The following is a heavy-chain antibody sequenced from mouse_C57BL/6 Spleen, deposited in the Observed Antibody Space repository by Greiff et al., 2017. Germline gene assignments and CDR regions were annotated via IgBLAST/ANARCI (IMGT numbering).Heavy chain of an antibody. CDR1: GFNINDYY. V-gene: IGHV14-2*01. CDR2: IDPEDGET. Sequence: VQLQQSGAELVKPGASVKLSCTASGFNINDYYMHWVKQRTEQGLEWIGRIDPEDGETKYAPKFQGKATTAADTSSNTAYLQLSSLTAEATADYCCTRSGDSTDVWGTGTTVTVSS. CDR3: TRSGDSTDV. J-gene: IGHJ1*03. D-gene: IGHD2-13*01.